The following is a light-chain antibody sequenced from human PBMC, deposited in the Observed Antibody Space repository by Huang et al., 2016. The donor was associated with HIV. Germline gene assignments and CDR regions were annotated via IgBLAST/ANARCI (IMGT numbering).Light chain of an antibody. V-gene: IGKV3-15*01. CDR1: QHIVSN. CDR2: GAP. CDR3: QQYYDWPPLT. J-gene: IGKJ4*01. Sequence: EIVMTQSPATLSVSPGGRATLSCRASQHIVSNIAWYQQKPGQTPRLLVYGAPTSAAAIPSRFNGRGSETEFTLTISSLQAEYFAVYYCQQYYDWPPLTFGGGTEVEIK.